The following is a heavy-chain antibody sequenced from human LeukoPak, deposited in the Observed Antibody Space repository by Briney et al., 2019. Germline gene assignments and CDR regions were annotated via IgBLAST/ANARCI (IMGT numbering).Heavy chain of an antibody. Sequence: GGSLRLSCAASGFTFDDYAMHWVRQAPGKGLEWVSGISWNSGNIGYADSVKGRFTISRDNAKNSLYLQMNSLRAEDTALYYCAKAAYYYDSSPYLAYWGQGTLVTVSS. CDR2: ISWNSGNI. CDR3: AKAAYYYDSSPYLAY. J-gene: IGHJ4*02. V-gene: IGHV3-9*01. D-gene: IGHD3-22*01. CDR1: GFTFDDYA.